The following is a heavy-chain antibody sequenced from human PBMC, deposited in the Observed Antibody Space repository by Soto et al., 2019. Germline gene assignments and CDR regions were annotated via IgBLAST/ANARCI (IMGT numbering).Heavy chain of an antibody. J-gene: IGHJ5*02. D-gene: IGHD7-27*01. CDR3: ACSPGVWFDP. CDR2: IYYSGST. CDR1: GGSISSGDYY. V-gene: IGHV4-30-4*01. Sequence: SETLSLTCTVSGGSISSGDYYWSWIRQPPGKGLEWIGYIYYSGSTYYNPSLKSQVTISVDTSKNQFSLKLSSVTAADTAVYYCACSPGVWFDPWGQGTLVTVSS.